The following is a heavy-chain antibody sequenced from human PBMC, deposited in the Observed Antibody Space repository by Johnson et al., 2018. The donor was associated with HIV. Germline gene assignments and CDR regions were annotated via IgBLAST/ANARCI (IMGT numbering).Heavy chain of an antibody. Sequence: VQLVESWGGVVQPGRSLRLSCAASGFTFSSYWMSWVRQAPGKGLEWVANIKQDGSEKYYVDSVKGRFTISRDSAKNSLYLQMNSLRAEDTAVYYCARHWAAAGRDAFDIWGQGTMVTVSS. D-gene: IGHD6-13*01. CDR1: GFTFSSYW. J-gene: IGHJ3*02. V-gene: IGHV3-7*05. CDR2: IKQDGSEK. CDR3: ARHWAAAGRDAFDI.